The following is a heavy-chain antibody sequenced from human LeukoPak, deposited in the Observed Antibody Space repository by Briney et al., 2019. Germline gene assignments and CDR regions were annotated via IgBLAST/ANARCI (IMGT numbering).Heavy chain of an antibody. V-gene: IGHV1-69*13. D-gene: IGHD6-19*01. J-gene: IGHJ4*02. Sequence: GALVKVSFKASGGTFSSYAFRWVGPAPGQGVEWMGGIIPSFGTANYAQKFQGRVTITADESTSTAYMELSSLRSEDTAVYYCARTSVAGQVYYFDYWGQGTLVTVSS. CDR3: ARTSVAGQVYYFDY. CDR2: IIPSFGTA. CDR1: GGTFSSYA.